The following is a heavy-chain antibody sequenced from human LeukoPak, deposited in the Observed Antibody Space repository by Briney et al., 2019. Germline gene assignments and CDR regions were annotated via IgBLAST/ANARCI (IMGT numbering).Heavy chain of an antibody. CDR3: AKGDVDTAMAPYYFDY. CDR2: IRGSGGST. CDR1: VYTFSSYA. D-gene: IGHD5-18*01. V-gene: IGHV3-23*01. J-gene: IGHJ4*02. Sequence: GGSLRLSCAASVYTFSSYAMSCVPQAPGEGREWVSAIRGSGGSTYYADSVKGRFTISRDNSKNTLYLQMNSLRAEDTAVYYCAKGDVDTAMAPYYFDYWGQGTLVTVSS.